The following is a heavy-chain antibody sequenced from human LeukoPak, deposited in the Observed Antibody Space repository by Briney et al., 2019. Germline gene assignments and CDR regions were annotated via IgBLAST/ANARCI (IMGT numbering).Heavy chain of an antibody. Sequence: PSETLSLTCAVYGGSFSGYYWSWIRQPPGKGLEWIGEINHSGSTNYNPSLKSRVTISVDTSKSQFSLKLSSVTAADTAVYYCARRRGYAAAAGTYSYYYYYYMDVWGKGTTVTVSS. CDR3: ARRRGYAAAAGTYSYYYYYYMDV. D-gene: IGHD6-13*01. CDR1: GGSFSGYY. CDR2: INHSGST. J-gene: IGHJ6*03. V-gene: IGHV4-34*01.